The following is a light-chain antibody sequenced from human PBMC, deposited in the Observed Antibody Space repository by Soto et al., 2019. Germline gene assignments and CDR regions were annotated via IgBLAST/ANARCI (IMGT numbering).Light chain of an antibody. CDR1: QNIATH. Sequence: DLQLTQSPSSLSASIGDRVTITCRASQNIATHLNWYLQKPGKSPRLLIHAASTLEGEVASRFSGSGSGTEFTLTIASPQVEDSATYYCQQSHSAPLTFGGGTKLEIK. V-gene: IGKV1-39*01. J-gene: IGKJ4*01. CDR2: AAS. CDR3: QQSHSAPLT.